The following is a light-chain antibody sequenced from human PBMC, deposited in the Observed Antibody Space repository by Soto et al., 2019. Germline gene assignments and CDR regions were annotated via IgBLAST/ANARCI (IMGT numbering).Light chain of an antibody. Sequence: QSALTQPRSVSVSPGQSVTISCTGTSSDVGGYNYVSWYQHHPGKAPKLMIYGVSKRPSGVPDRFSGFKSGNAASLTISGLQAEDEADYYCCSYAGSYTGVFGGGTKRTVL. V-gene: IGLV2-11*01. CDR1: SSDVGGYNY. CDR2: GVS. CDR3: CSYAGSYTGV. J-gene: IGLJ3*02.